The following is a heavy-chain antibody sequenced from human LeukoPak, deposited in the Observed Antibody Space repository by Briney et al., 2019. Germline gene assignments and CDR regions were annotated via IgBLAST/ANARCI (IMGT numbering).Heavy chain of an antibody. CDR3: ARDSNGWVNYYYGMDV. Sequence: PGGSLRLSCAASGFTFSSYAMHWVRQAPGKGLEWVAVISYDGSNKYYADSVKGRFTISRDNSKNTLYLQMNSLRAEDTAVYYCARDSNGWVNYYYGMDVWGQGTTVTVSS. D-gene: IGHD6-19*01. CDR1: GFTFSSYA. J-gene: IGHJ6*02. V-gene: IGHV3-30-3*01. CDR2: ISYDGSNK.